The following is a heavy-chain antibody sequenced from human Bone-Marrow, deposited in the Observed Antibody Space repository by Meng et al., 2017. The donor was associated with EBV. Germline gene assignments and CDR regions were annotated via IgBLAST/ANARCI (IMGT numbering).Heavy chain of an antibody. CDR3: ARSVTKEGYYFDY. D-gene: IGHD4-17*01. CDR1: GFTFSSYS. V-gene: IGHV3-21*01. CDR2: ISSSSSYI. Sequence: EVQLVESGGGLVKPGGSLRLSCAASGFTFSSYSMNWVRQAPGKGLAWVSSISSSSSYIYYADSVKGRFTISRDNAKNSLYLQMNSLRAEDTAVYYCARSVTKEGYYFDYWGQGTLVTVSS. J-gene: IGHJ4*02.